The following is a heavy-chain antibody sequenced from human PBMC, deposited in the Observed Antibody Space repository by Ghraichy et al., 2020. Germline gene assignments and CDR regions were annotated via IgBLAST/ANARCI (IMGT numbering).Heavy chain of an antibody. CDR2: INPSGGST. V-gene: IGHV1-46*01. CDR1: GYTFTSYY. J-gene: IGHJ4*02. Sequence: ASVKVSCKASGYTFTSYYMHWVRQAPGQGLEWMGIINPSGGSTNYAQKFQGRVTMTRDTSTSTVYMELSSLRSEDTAVYYCARDRPYRDDSTGYYPQGLFDYWGQGTLVTVSS. CDR3: ARDRPYRDDSTGYYPQGLFDY. D-gene: IGHD3-22*01.